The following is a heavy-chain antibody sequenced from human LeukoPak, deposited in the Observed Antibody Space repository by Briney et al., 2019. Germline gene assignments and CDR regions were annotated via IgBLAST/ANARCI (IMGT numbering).Heavy chain of an antibody. J-gene: IGHJ3*02. Sequence: SETLSLTCTVSGGSISSGSYYWGWIRQPPGKGLEWIGSIYYSGSTYYNPSLKSRVTISVDTSKNQFSLKLSSVTAADTAVYYCARHGYSYGRTDAFDIWGQGIMVTVSS. CDR3: ARHGYSYGRTDAFDI. D-gene: IGHD5-18*01. CDR2: IYYSGST. CDR1: GGSISSGSYY. V-gene: IGHV4-39*01.